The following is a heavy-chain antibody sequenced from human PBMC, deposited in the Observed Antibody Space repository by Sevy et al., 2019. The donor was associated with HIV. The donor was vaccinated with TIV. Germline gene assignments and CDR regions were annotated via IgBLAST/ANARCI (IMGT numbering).Heavy chain of an antibody. CDR2: KTGSAGVT. J-gene: IGHJ4*02. CDR1: GFSLSNYA. Sequence: GGSLRLSCAASGFSLSNYAMSWVRQAPGKGLEWISTKTGSAGVTYYADSVKGRFTISRDNSKNRLFLQMNSLRAEDTALYYCAKGRIPSIGTLGPFDSWGQGTLVTVSS. CDR3: AKGRIPSIGTLGPFDS. D-gene: IGHD6-6*01. V-gene: IGHV3-23*01.